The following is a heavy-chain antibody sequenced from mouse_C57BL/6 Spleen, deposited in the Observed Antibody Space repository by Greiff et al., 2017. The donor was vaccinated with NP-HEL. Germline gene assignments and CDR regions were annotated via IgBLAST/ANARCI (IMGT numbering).Heavy chain of an antibody. V-gene: IGHV1-15*01. CDR1: GYTFTDYE. Sequence: VQLQQSGAELVRPGASVTLSCKASGYTFTDYEMHWVKQTPVHGLEWIGAIDPETGGTAYNQKFKGKAILTADKSSSTADMGLRSLTSEDSAVYYCTRWGLLRYYFDYWGQGTTLTVSS. D-gene: IGHD1-1*01. J-gene: IGHJ2*01. CDR2: IDPETGGT. CDR3: TRWGLLRYYFDY.